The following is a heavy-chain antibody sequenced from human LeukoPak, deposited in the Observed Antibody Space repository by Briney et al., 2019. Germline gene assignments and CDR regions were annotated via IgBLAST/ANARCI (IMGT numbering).Heavy chain of an antibody. V-gene: IGHV4-39*01. D-gene: IGHD2-2*01. Sequence: SETLSLTCTVSGGSVSSRSYYWAWIRQPPGKGLEWLGSINYSGSTNYNPSLKSRLTISVDTSKNQFSLKLSSVTAADTAVYYCAVIPPAVDDYWGQGTLVTVSS. J-gene: IGHJ4*02. CDR2: INYSGST. CDR3: AVIPPAVDDY. CDR1: GGSVSSRSYY.